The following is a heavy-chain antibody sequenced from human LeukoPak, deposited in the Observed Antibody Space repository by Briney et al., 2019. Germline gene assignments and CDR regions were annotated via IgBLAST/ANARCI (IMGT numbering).Heavy chain of an antibody. CDR2: INPNSGGT. CDR1: GYTFTGYY. D-gene: IGHD6-19*01. Sequence: GASMKVCCKASGYTFTGYYMHLVRQAPGQGLEWMGWINPNSGGTNYAQKFQGRVTMTRDTSISTAYMELSRLRSDDTAVYYCARGLPLIALAGTTWFAWGQGTLVTVSS. CDR3: ARGLPLIALAGTTWFA. V-gene: IGHV1-2*02. J-gene: IGHJ5*02.